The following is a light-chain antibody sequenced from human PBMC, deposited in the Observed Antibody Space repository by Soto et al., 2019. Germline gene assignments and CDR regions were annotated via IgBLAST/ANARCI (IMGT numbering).Light chain of an antibody. Sequence: DIVMTQSPDSLTVSLGERATINCRSSQSVLYSSNNKNYLAWYQHKAGQPPKLLIYWASTRDSGVPDRFSGSGSGTDFTLTISSLQAEDVAVYSCQQYYRTPITFGGGTKVKIK. CDR3: QQYYRTPIT. J-gene: IGKJ4*01. CDR1: QSVLYSSNNKNY. V-gene: IGKV4-1*01. CDR2: WAS.